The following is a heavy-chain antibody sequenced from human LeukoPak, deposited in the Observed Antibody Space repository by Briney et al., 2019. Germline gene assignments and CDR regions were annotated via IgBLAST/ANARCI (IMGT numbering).Heavy chain of an antibody. CDR3: ASRAFVVRGVTSSPYGFDP. V-gene: IGHV1-2*06. D-gene: IGHD3-10*01. J-gene: IGHJ5*02. CDR1: GYTFTGYY. Sequence: ASVKVSCKASGYTFTGYYMHGVRQAPGQGLEWMGRINPNRGGTNYAQKFQGRVTMTRDPSISTAYMALSRLRSDDTAVYYWASRAFVVRGVTSSPYGFDPWGQGTLVTVSS. CDR2: INPNRGGT.